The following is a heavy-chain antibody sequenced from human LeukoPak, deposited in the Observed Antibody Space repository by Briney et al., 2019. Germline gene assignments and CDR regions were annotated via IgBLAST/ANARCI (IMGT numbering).Heavy chain of an antibody. Sequence: GGSLRLSCVASGFTFSSYAMSWVRQAPGKGLEWVSAISGRGVTTHYAGSVKGRFSISRDNSENTLYLQMNSLRAEDTALYYCAKKVVVGATSPYSDFQDWGQGTLVTVSS. V-gene: IGHV3-23*01. CDR2: ISGRGVTT. D-gene: IGHD1-26*01. CDR3: AKKVVVGATSPYSDFQD. J-gene: IGHJ1*01. CDR1: GFTFSSYA.